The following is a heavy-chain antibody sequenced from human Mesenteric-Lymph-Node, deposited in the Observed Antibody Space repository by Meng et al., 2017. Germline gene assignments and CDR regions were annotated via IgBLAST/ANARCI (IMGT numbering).Heavy chain of an antibody. J-gene: IGHJ4*02. D-gene: IGHD2-15*01. CDR2: INHSGGT. CDR3: ASGAGGLYVNRLDY. CDR1: GGSFRNFY. V-gene: IGHV4-34*01. Sequence: SETLSLTCAVYGGSFRNFYWSWVRQPPGKGLEWIAEINHSGGTNFNPSLKSRVTISVDTSKKQFSLKLSSVTAADTAVYYCASGAGGLYVNRLDYWGQGTLVTGSS.